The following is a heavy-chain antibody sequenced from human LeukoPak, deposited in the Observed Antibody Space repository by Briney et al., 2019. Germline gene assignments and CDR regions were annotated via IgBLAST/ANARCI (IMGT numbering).Heavy chain of an antibody. CDR2: IWYDGSNK. V-gene: IGHV3-33*08. CDR1: GFTFSTYS. J-gene: IGHJ3*02. D-gene: IGHD3-10*01. Sequence: GGSLRLSCAASGFTFSTYSMNWVRQAPGKGLEWVAVIWYDGSNKYYADSVKGRFTISRDNSKNTLYLQMNSLRADDTAVYYCARGSSLGVTAFDIWGQGTMVTVSS. CDR3: ARGSSLGVTAFDI.